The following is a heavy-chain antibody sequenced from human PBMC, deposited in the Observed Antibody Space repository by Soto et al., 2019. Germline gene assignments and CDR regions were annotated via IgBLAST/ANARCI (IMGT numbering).Heavy chain of an antibody. V-gene: IGHV4-30-4*01. CDR2: IYYGERT. D-gene: IGHD3-9*01. J-gene: IGHJ3*02. Sequence: QVLLQESGPGLVKPSETLSLTCAVSGGSITSGDYYWSWIRQPPGKGLEWIGYIYYGERTHYNPSLKGRVTISVATSKNLFSLKLSSVSAADTAVYYCAKSPLADYDVVTVPSIDAFDIWGQGTMVTVSS. CDR3: AKSPLADYDVVTVPSIDAFDI. CDR1: GGSITSGDYY.